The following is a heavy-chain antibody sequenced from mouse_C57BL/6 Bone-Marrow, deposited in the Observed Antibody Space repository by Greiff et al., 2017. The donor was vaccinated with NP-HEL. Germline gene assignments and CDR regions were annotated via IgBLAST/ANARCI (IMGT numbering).Heavy chain of an antibody. V-gene: IGHV5-4*01. J-gene: IGHJ3*01. CDR3: ARGPFYYYGSRYVGFAY. CDR1: GFTFSSYA. Sequence: EVQLVESGGGLVKPGGSLKLSCAASGFTFSSYAMSWVRQTPEKRLEWVATISDGGSYTYYPDNVKGRFTISRDNAKNNLYLQMSHLKSEDTAMYYCARGPFYYYGSRYVGFAYWGQGTLVTVSA. D-gene: IGHD1-1*01. CDR2: ISDGGSYT.